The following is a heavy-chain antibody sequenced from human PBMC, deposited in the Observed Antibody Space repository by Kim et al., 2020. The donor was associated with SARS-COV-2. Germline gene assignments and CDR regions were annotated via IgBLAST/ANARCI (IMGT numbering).Heavy chain of an antibody. CDR1: GDSITSPGYY. Sequence: SETLSLTCTVSGDSITSPGYYWGWIRQPEGKGLEGVGTVDDSGNTYYNPTRQGRLTVSADTYKNQLFLKLTAAAAADAGLYFCARRSRRSDNSDRWGQGT. CDR2: VDDSGNT. J-gene: IGHJ4*02. D-gene: IGHD3-3*01. CDR3: ARRSRRSDNSDR. V-gene: IGHV4-39*01.